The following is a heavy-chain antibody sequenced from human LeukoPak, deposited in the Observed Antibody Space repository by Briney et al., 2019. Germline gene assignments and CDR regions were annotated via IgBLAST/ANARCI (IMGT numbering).Heavy chain of an antibody. J-gene: IGHJ4*02. CDR1: GGSISSSSYY. CDR2: IYYSGST. Sequence: KPSETLSLTCTVSGGSISSSSYYWGWIRQPPGKGLEWIGSIYYSGSTYYNPSLKSRVTISVDTSKNQFSLKLSSVTAADTALYYCAKDIRRFGSSGYFLDYWGQGTLVTVSS. D-gene: IGHD3-22*01. V-gene: IGHV4-39*02. CDR3: AKDIRRFGSSGYFLDY.